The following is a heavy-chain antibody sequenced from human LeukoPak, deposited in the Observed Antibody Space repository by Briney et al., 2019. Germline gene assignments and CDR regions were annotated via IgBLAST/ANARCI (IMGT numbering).Heavy chain of an antibody. Sequence: GGSLRLSCAASGFTFSCYAMSWVRQAPGKGLEWVSAISGSGGSTYYADSVKGRFTISRDNSKNTLYLQMNSLRAEDTAVYYCTRPYYYDSSGYYNDYWGQGTLVTVSS. CDR1: GFTFSCYA. J-gene: IGHJ4*02. CDR2: ISGSGGST. D-gene: IGHD3-22*01. V-gene: IGHV3-23*01. CDR3: TRPYYYDSSGYYNDY.